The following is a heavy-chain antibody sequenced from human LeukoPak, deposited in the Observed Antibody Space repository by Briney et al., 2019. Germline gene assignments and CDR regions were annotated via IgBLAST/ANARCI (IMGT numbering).Heavy chain of an antibody. CDR2: VRYSGKT. Sequence: SETLSLTCTVSGGSISSSSSYWGWIRQPPGKGLEGIVSVRYSGKTYYNPSLKSRVTMSLDTSKNQFSLRLTSVTAADTAVYSCARHYYDSSGLAYYFDYWGQGTLVTVSS. J-gene: IGHJ4*02. V-gene: IGHV4-39*01. CDR1: GGSISSSSSY. D-gene: IGHD3-22*01. CDR3: ARHYYDSSGLAYYFDY.